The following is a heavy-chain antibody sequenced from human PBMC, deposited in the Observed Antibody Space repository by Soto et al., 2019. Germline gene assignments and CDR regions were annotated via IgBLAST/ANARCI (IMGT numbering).Heavy chain of an antibody. V-gene: IGHV3-23*01. D-gene: IGHD6-19*01. CDR1: GFTFSSYA. J-gene: IGHJ4*02. Sequence: EVQLLESGGGLVQPGGSLRLSCAASGFTFSSYALSWVRQAPGKGLEWVSIIGNSGGSTFHADSVKGRCTISRDNSKNTLYLQMNNLRAEDTAVYYCAKHFDSGCPDYWGQGTLVTVSS. CDR2: IGNSGGST. CDR3: AKHFDSGCPDY.